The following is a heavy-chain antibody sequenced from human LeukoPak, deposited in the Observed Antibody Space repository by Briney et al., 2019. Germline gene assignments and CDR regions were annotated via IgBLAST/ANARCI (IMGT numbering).Heavy chain of an antibody. D-gene: IGHD2-15*01. CDR2: INTDGSST. Sequence: GGSLRLSCAASGFTFSSYWMHWVHQAPGKGLVWVSRINTDGSSTSYADSVKGRFTISRDNAKDTLYLQMSSLRAEDTAVYYCARNLPNYCSGGSCRLVVFDYWGQGTLVTVSS. CDR1: GFTFSSYW. CDR3: ARNLPNYCSGGSCRLVVFDY. J-gene: IGHJ4*02. V-gene: IGHV3-74*01.